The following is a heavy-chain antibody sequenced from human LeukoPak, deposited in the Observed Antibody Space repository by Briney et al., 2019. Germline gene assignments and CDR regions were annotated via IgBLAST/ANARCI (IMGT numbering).Heavy chain of an antibody. Sequence: SGGSLRLSCAASGFTFSSYAMHWVRQAPGKGLEWVAVISYDGSNKYYADSVKGRFTISRDNSKNTLYLQMNSLRAEDTAVYYCARDVVGGSGWSAQGYYYGMDVWGQGTTVTVSS. CDR3: ARDVVGGSGWSAQGYYYGMDV. D-gene: IGHD6-19*01. CDR2: ISYDGSNK. J-gene: IGHJ6*02. CDR1: GFTFSSYA. V-gene: IGHV3-30-3*01.